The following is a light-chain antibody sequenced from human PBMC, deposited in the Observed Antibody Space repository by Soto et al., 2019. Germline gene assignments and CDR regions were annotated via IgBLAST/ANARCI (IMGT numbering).Light chain of an antibody. J-gene: IGKJ5*01. V-gene: IGKV3-20*01. CDR2: GAS. CDR3: QQYGTSAIN. Sequence: EIVMTGSPATLSVSPGEISRLSCRASQSVSSNLAWYQQKPGQAPRLLMSGASTRAAGIPDRFSGDGSGTDFTLTISRLEPEDFAVYYCQQYGTSAINFGQGTQLEIK. CDR1: QSVSSN.